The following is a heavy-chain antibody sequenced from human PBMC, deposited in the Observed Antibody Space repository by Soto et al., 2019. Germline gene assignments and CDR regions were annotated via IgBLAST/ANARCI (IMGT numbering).Heavy chain of an antibody. CDR2: ICSGGST. Sequence: EVQLVESGGGLVQPGGSLRLSCAASGFTVSSNYMSWVRQAPGKGLEWVSVICSGGSTYYADSVKGRFTISRHNSKNTLYLQMNSLRAEDTAVYYCASYDFWSGYYFDYWGQGTLVTVSS. V-gene: IGHV3-53*04. CDR3: ASYDFWSGYYFDY. J-gene: IGHJ4*02. CDR1: GFTVSSNY. D-gene: IGHD3-3*01.